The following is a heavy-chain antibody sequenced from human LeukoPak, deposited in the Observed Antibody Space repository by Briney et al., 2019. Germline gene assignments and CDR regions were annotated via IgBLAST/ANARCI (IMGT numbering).Heavy chain of an antibody. CDR1: GFTFSSYG. J-gene: IGHJ4*02. D-gene: IGHD3-22*01. Sequence: GGSLRLSCAASGFTFSSYGVHWVRQAPGKGLEWVAVISYDGSNKYYADSVKGRFTISRDNSKNTLYLQMNSLRAEDTAVYYCAKDQGYDSSGAYYWGQGTLVTVSS. CDR3: AKDQGYDSSGAYY. V-gene: IGHV3-30*18. CDR2: ISYDGSNK.